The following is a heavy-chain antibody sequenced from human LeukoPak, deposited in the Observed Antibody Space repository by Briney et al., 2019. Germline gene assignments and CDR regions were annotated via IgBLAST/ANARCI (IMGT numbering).Heavy chain of an antibody. D-gene: IGHD3-22*01. V-gene: IGHV1-3*01. J-gene: IGHJ4*02. CDR1: GYTSTNYA. CDR2: INAGSGLT. Sequence: GASVKVSCKASGYTSTNYAIHWVRQAPGQRLEWMGWINAGSGLTEYSQTFQGRVTITRDTSASTAYMELSSLRSEDTAVYYCAGLKDYYDSSGYYSSAFDYWGQGTLVTVSS. CDR3: AGLKDYYDSSGYYSSAFDY.